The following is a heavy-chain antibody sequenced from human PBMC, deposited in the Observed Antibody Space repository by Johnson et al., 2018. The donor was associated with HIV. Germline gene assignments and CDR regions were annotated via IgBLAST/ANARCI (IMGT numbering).Heavy chain of an antibody. CDR1: GFTFSNFG. V-gene: IGHV3-33*01. CDR2: IWYDGSNK. Sequence: VQLVESGGGVVQPGRSLRLSCAASGFTFSNFGMHWVRQAPGKGLEWVAVIWYDGSNKYYADSVKGRFTISRDNSKSTLYLQMNSLRTEDTAVYYCARGLLWFGELLEAFDIWGQGTMVTVSS. J-gene: IGHJ3*02. CDR3: ARGLLWFGELLEAFDI. D-gene: IGHD3-10*01.